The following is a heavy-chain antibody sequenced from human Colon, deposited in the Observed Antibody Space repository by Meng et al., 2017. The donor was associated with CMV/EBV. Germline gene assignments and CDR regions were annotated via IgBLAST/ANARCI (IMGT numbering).Heavy chain of an antibody. CDR3: ASSGYCGSDCYLDY. Sequence: GESLKISCAASGFTFSSYSMNWVRQAPGKGLEWVSSIGSSSSYIYYADSVKGRFTISRDNAKNSLYLQMNSLRAEDTAVYYCASSGYCGSDCYLDYWGQGTLVTVSS. V-gene: IGHV3-21*01. D-gene: IGHD2-21*01. CDR1: GFTFSSYS. CDR2: IGSSSSYI. J-gene: IGHJ4*02.